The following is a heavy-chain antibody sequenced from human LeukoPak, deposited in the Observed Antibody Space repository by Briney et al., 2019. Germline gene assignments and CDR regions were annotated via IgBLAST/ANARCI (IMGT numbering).Heavy chain of an antibody. CDR3: AKKGADSSGYYDY. CDR1: GFTFSSYA. CDR2: ISGSGGST. Sequence: PGGSLRLSCAASGFTFSSYAMSWVRQASGKGLEWVSAISGSGGSTYYADSVKGRFTISRDNSKNTLYLQMNSLRAEDTAVYYCAKKGADSSGYYDYWGQGTLVTVSS. V-gene: IGHV3-23*01. D-gene: IGHD3-22*01. J-gene: IGHJ4*02.